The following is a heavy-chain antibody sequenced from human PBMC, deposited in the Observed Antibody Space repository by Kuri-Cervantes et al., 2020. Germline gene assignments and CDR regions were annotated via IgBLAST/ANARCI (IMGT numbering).Heavy chain of an antibody. J-gene: IGHJ5*02. Sequence: GGSLRLSCAASGFTFSSYAMHWVRQAPGKGLEWVAVISYDGSNKYYADSVKGRFTISRDNSKNTLYLQMNSLRAEDTAVYYCAMGVLSAALNWFNPWGQGTLVTVSS. CDR3: AMGVLSAALNWFNP. D-gene: IGHD2-2*01. CDR2: ISYDGSNK. CDR1: GFTFSSYA. V-gene: IGHV3-30-3*01.